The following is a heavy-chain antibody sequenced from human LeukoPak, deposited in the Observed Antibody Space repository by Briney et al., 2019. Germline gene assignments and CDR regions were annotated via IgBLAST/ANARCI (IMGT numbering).Heavy chain of an antibody. V-gene: IGHV1-69*05. Sequence: GASVKVSCKASGGTFSSYAISWVRQAPGQGLEWMGGIIPIFGTANYAQKFRGRVTITTDESTSTAYMELSSLRSEDTAVYYCARAISSTSCYTCWFDPWGQGTLVTVSS. CDR1: GGTFSSYA. J-gene: IGHJ5*02. CDR3: ARAISSTSCYTCWFDP. CDR2: IIPIFGTA. D-gene: IGHD2-2*02.